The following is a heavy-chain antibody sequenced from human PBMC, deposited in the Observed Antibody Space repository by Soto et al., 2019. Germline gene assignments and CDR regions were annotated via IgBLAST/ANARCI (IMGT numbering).Heavy chain of an antibody. CDR2: IKQDGSEK. CDR3: ARDAPPYNWNVENYFEY. D-gene: IGHD1-20*01. J-gene: IGHJ4*02. Sequence: PGGSLRLSCASSGFTFSSYWMSCVRHAPGKWLEWVANIKQDGSEKYYVDSVKGRFTISRDNAKNSLYLQMNSLRAEDTAVYYCARDAPPYNWNVENYFEYWGQGTLITVSS. V-gene: IGHV3-7*03. CDR1: GFTFSSYW.